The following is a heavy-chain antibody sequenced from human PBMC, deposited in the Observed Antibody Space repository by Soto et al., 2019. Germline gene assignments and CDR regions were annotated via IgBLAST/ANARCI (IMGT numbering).Heavy chain of an antibody. CDR2: IYYSGST. V-gene: IGHV4-39*01. CDR3: ARGPNYYDSSGYYPRPDAFDI. Sequence: RQPPGKGLEWIGSIYYSGSTYYNPSLKSRVTISVDTSKNQFSLKLSSVTAADTAVYYCARGPNYYDSSGYYPRPDAFDIWGQGTMVTV. J-gene: IGHJ3*02. D-gene: IGHD3-22*01.